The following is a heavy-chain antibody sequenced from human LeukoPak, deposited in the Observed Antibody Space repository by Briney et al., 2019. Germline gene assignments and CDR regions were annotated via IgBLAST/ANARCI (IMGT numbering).Heavy chain of an antibody. Sequence: GGSLRLSCAASGFSFDDYAMLWVRQGPGKGLEWVSLISGDGGSTYYGDSVKGRFTISIDNSKNSLYLELNSLRNEDTGLYYCAKDKGDGEYVDYWGQGTLVTVSS. V-gene: IGHV3-43*02. CDR2: ISGDGGST. J-gene: IGHJ4*02. D-gene: IGHD5-24*01. CDR3: AKDKGDGEYVDY. CDR1: GFSFDDYA.